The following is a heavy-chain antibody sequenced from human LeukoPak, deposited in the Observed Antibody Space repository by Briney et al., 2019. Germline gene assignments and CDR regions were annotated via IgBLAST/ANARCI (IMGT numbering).Heavy chain of an antibody. CDR2: IYYSGST. CDR1: GGSISSGGYS. Sequence: SETLSLTCAVSGGSISSGGYSWSWIRQPPGTGLEWIGSIYYSGSTYYNPSLKSRVTISVDTSKNQFSLKLSSVTAADTAVYYCARQGREVLRFLEWLSPRDGFDYWGQGTLVTVSS. V-gene: IGHV4-39*01. D-gene: IGHD3-3*01. J-gene: IGHJ4*02. CDR3: ARQGREVLRFLEWLSPRDGFDY.